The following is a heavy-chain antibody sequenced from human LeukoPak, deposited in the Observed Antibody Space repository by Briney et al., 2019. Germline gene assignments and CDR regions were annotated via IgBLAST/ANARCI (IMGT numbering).Heavy chain of an antibody. CDR3: ARAYKDRSLAGKKEFFQH. Sequence: GRSLGLSCAASGFTFDNYAMNWVRQVPGKGLEWISLISWNSGTIGYADSVKGRFTISRDNANNFLYLQMNSLRAEDTALYYCARAYKDRSLAGKKEFFQHWGQGTLVTVSS. J-gene: IGHJ1*01. CDR2: ISWNSGTI. D-gene: IGHD6-19*01. CDR1: GFTFDNYA. V-gene: IGHV3-9*01.